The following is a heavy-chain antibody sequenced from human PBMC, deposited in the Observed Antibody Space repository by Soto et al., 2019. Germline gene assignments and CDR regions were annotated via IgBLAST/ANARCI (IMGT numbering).Heavy chain of an antibody. Sequence: SETLSLTCSVSGGSISSGGYYWSWIRQHPGKGLEWIGYFYYSGSTYYNPSLKSRVSILIDRSKNQFSLKLSPVTAADTAVYYCARGQQLVRSLPPRIWFDPWGQGTLVTVSS. D-gene: IGHD6-13*01. V-gene: IGHV4-31*03. CDR3: ARGQQLVRSLPPRIWFDP. J-gene: IGHJ5*02. CDR1: GGSISSGGYY. CDR2: FYYSGST.